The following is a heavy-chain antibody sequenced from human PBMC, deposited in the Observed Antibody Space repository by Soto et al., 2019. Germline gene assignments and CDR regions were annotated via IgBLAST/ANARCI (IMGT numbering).Heavy chain of an antibody. J-gene: IGHJ4*02. Sequence: SETLSLTCTVSGGSISSYYWSCIRQPPGKGLEWIGYIYYSGSTNYNPSLKSRVTISVDTSKNQFSLKLSSVTAADTAVYYCARAVDDILGYYFDYWGQGTLVTVSS. CDR1: GGSISSYY. CDR2: IYYSGST. D-gene: IGHD3-9*01. CDR3: ARAVDDILGYYFDY. V-gene: IGHV4-59*01.